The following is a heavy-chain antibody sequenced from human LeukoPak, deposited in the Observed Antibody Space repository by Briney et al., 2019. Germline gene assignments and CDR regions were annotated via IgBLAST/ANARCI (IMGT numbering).Heavy chain of an antibody. CDR2: INTDGSTS. CDR3: AKEDADLIVPSAMQG. CDR1: GFTFSSYW. J-gene: IGHJ4*02. Sequence: GGSLRLSCVASGFTFSSYWMHWVRQPPGKGPVWVSRINTDGSTSSYADSVKGRFTISRDNSKNTLYLQMNSLRAEDTAVYYCAKEDADLIVPSAMQGWGQGTLVTVSS. D-gene: IGHD2-2*01. V-gene: IGHV3-74*01.